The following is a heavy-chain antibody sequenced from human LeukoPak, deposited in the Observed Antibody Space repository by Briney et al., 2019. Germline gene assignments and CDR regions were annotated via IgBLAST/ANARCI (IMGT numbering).Heavy chain of an antibody. Sequence: PGGSLRLSCVASGFTSNIYDISWVRQAPGKGLEWVSGMSGRTTATYYADSVTGRFIISRDYSKNTIYLQMNSLRAEDTALHYCAKDRDGSNWYGSFDSWGQGTLVTVSS. V-gene: IGHV3-23*01. D-gene: IGHD6-13*01. CDR3: AKDRDGSNWYGSFDS. CDR1: GFTSNIYD. CDR2: MSGRTTAT. J-gene: IGHJ4*02.